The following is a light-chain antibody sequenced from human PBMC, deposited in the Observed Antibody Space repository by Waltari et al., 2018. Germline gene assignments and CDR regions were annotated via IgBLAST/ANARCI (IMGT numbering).Light chain of an antibody. CDR3: SSYSNTNTPYVVSL. CDR1: SSDIGGYSF. CDR2: DVS. J-gene: IGLJ2*01. V-gene: IGLV2-14*03. Sequence: QSALTQPASVSGSPGQSITISCTGTSSDIGGYSFVSWYQQHPGKAPKLMIYDVSNRPSGVSDRFSGSKSGNTASLTISGLQAEDEADYYCSSYSNTNTPYVVSLFGGGTKLTVL.